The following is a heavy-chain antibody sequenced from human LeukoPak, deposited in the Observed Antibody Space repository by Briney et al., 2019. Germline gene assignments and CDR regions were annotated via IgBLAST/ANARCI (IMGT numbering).Heavy chain of an antibody. CDR1: GYTFTGYY. J-gene: IGHJ6*02. CDR2: INPNSGGT. V-gene: IGHV1-2*02. Sequence: ASVKVSCKASGYTFTGYYMHWVRQAPGQGLEWMGWINPNSGGTNYAQKFQGRVTMTRDTSISTAYMELRRLRSDDTAVYYCARDSSGWYLYYYYGMDVWGQGTTVTVSS. D-gene: IGHD6-19*01. CDR3: ARDSSGWYLYYYYGMDV.